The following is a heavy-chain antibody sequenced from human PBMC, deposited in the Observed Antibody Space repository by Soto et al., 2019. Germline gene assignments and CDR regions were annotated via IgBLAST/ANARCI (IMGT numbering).Heavy chain of an antibody. CDR3: ARGYYYDSSGRDAFDI. J-gene: IGHJ3*02. V-gene: IGHV4-38-2*01. CDR2: IYHSGST. D-gene: IGHD3-22*01. Sequence: WETLSLTCAVSGYSISSGYYWGWIRQPPGKGLEWIGSIYHSGSTYYNPSLKSRVTISVDTSKNQFSLKLSSVTAADTAVYYCARGYYYDSSGRDAFDIWGQGTMVTVSS. CDR1: GYSISSGYY.